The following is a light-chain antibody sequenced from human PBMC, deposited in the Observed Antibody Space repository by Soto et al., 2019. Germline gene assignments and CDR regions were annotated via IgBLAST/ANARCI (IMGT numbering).Light chain of an antibody. Sequence: VLTQPASVSGSPGQSITISCTGASTDVDGYDYVSWYQQHPGQAPKLMIYDVNNRPSGVSYRFSGSKSGDTASLTISGLQAEDDADYYCSSYTSSAPFYVFGTGTKVTVL. V-gene: IGLV2-14*03. CDR2: DVN. J-gene: IGLJ1*01. CDR3: SSYTSSAPFYV. CDR1: STDVDGYDY.